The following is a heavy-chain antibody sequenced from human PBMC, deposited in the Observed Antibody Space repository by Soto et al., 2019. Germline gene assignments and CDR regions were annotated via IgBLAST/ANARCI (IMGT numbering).Heavy chain of an antibody. Sequence: GGSLRLSCAASGFTFSNFYISWVRQAPGKGLEWLGNIKGDGSDAHYVDSVKGRFTISRDNAGNSIYLQMNNLGAEDTAMYYCARDPVTSDWGQGTLVTVSS. V-gene: IGHV3-7*03. J-gene: IGHJ4*02. CDR2: IKGDGSDA. CDR3: ARDPVTSD. CDR1: GFTFSNFY.